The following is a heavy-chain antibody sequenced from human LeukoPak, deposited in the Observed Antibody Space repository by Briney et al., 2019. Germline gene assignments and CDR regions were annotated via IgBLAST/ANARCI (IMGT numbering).Heavy chain of an antibody. CDR2: IKSKTHGETT. Sequence: PGGSLRLSCAASGLAFSDAWMNWVRQAPGKGLEWVGRIKSKTHGETTDYAAPVEGRFTISRDDSYNTVSLQMNSLNTEDAGVYFCTTRQNWGQGTLVTVSS. CDR3: TTRQN. V-gene: IGHV3-15*07. J-gene: IGHJ4*02. CDR1: GLAFSDAW.